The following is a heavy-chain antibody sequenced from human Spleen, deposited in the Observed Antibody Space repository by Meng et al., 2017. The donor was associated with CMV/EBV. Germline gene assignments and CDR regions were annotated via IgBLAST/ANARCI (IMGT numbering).Heavy chain of an antibody. J-gene: IGHJ4*02. CDR2: IGVYRGNT. D-gene: IGHD3/OR15-3a*01. V-gene: IGHV1-18*01. Sequence: ASVKVSCKASGYTFSSYSFTWVRQAPGQGLEWIGWIGVYRGNTNYAEKFRDRVTMTTDTSTSTAYMELRSLRSDDTAVYYCSGGSVFDLLDYWGQGTLVTVSS. CDR1: GYTFSSYS. CDR3: SGGSVFDLLDY.